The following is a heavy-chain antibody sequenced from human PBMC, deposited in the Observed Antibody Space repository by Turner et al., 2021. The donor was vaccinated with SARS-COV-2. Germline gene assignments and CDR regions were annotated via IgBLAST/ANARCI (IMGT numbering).Heavy chain of an antibody. Sequence: QVQLVASGGGVVQPGRSLTPSCAASGFTFSSYGMNWVRQAPGKGLEWVAVIWYDGSNKYYADSVKGRFTISRDNSKNTLYLQMNSLRAEDTAVYYCARDGSGYYDSSGYFDHWGQGTLVTVSS. CDR2: IWYDGSNK. CDR1: GFTFSSYG. CDR3: ARDGSGYYDSSGYFDH. J-gene: IGHJ4*02. D-gene: IGHD3-22*01. V-gene: IGHV3-33*01.